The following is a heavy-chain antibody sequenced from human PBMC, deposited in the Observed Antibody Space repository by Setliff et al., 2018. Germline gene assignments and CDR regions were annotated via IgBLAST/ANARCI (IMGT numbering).Heavy chain of an antibody. D-gene: IGHD3-9*01. CDR2: VHASGSP. V-gene: IGHV4-59*10. Sequence: SETLSLTCAVYGDSFSDYYWSWIRQPAGEGLEWIGRVHASGSPNYNPSFKGRVTISLDTSTNQFSLNLNSVTAADTAVYYCAKERYFDWFFENWGQGTLVTVSS. J-gene: IGHJ4*02. CDR1: GDSFSDYY. CDR3: AKERYFDWFFEN.